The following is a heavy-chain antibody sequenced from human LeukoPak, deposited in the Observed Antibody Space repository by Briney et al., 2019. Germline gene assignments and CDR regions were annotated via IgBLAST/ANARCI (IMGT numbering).Heavy chain of an antibody. J-gene: IGHJ4*02. CDR2: ITGRWDGK. CDR1: VLTFNVYD. D-gene: IGHD6-13*01. Sequence: GGSLRLSCAPSVLTFNVYDTSGVRGARGKGLEGGSNITGRWDGKYCAYAVKGRHTLSRDNSQHTLYLQMNRLRAEDRAVYFCAGELAAAGTPFAYWGQGALATVSS. V-gene: IGHV3-23*01. CDR3: AGELAAAGTPFAY.